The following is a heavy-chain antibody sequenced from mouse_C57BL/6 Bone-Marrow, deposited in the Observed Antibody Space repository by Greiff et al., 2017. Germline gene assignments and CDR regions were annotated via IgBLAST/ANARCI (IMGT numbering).Heavy chain of an antibody. J-gene: IGHJ4*01. CDR2: IYPGSGNT. CDR3: ARGDLLYAMDY. D-gene: IGHD2-1*01. V-gene: IGHV1-76*01. Sequence: VQLQQSGAELVRPGASVKLSCKASGYTFTDYYINWVKQRPGQGLEWIARIYPGSGNTYYNEKFKGKATLTAEKSSSTAYMQLSSLTSEDSAVYFCARGDLLYAMDYWGQGTSVTVSS. CDR1: GYTFTDYY.